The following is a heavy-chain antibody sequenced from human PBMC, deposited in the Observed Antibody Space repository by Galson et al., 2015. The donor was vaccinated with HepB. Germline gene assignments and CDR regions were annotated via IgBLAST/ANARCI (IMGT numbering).Heavy chain of an antibody. D-gene: IGHD3-22*01. J-gene: IGHJ4*02. CDR2: ISSSGSTI. V-gene: IGHV3-48*03. CDR3: ARDILYDSSGHEDY. Sequence: SLRLSCAASGFTFSSYEMNWVRQAPGKGLEWVSYISSSGSTIYYADSVKGRFTISRDNAKNSLYLQMNSLRAEDTAVYYCARDILYDSSGHEDYWGQGTLVTVSS. CDR1: GFTFSSYE.